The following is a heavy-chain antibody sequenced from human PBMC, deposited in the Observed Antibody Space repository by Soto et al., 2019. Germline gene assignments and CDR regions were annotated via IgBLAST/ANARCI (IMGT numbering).Heavy chain of an antibody. D-gene: IGHD5-12*01. CDR1: GVTFTSYG. Sequence: APAKVSSKASGVTFTSYGSRWVRQAPGQRLEWMGWISAYNGNTNYAQKLQGRVTMTTDTSTSTAYMELRSLRSDDTAVYYCAREWGTNSGYASWEINYWGQGTLVTVSS. CDR3: AREWGTNSGYASWEINY. CDR2: ISAYNGNT. J-gene: IGHJ4*02. V-gene: IGHV1-18*01.